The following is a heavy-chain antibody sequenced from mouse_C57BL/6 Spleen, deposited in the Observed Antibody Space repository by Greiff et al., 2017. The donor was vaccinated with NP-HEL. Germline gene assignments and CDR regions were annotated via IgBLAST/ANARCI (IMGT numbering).Heavy chain of an antibody. V-gene: IGHV1-69*01. CDR1: GYTFTSYW. J-gene: IGHJ3*01. CDR2: IDPSDSYT. D-gene: IGHD3-2*02. CDR3: ARPAQATWFAY. Sequence: QVQLQQPGAELVMPGASVKLSCKASGYTFTSYWMHWVKQRPGQGLEWIGEIDPSDSYTHYNPKFKGKSTLTVDKSSSTAYMQLSSLTSEDSAVYYCARPAQATWFAYWGQGTLVTVSA.